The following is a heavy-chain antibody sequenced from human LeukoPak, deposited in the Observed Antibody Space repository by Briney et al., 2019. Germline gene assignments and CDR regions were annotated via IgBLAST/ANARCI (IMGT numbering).Heavy chain of an antibody. J-gene: IGHJ3*02. CDR2: ISGSGGST. D-gene: IGHD3-22*01. Sequence: GGSLRLSCAATGFTFSSYAMSWVRQAPGKGLEWVSGISGSGGSTYYADSVRGRFTISRDNSKNTVYLQMNSLRAEDTAIYYCAKAVGSSGYFSRDAFDIWGQGTMVTVSS. CDR1: GFTFSSYA. CDR3: AKAVGSSGYFSRDAFDI. V-gene: IGHV3-23*01.